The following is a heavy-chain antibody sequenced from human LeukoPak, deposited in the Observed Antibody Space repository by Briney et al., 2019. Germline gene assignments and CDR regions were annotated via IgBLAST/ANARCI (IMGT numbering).Heavy chain of an antibody. CDR1: GGSTTGYF. V-gene: IGHV4-59*08. CDR2: VFYSDGT. D-gene: IGHD2-21*02. Sequence: SETLSLTCTVSGGSTTGYFWSWIRQPPGKGLEWIGYVFYSDGTLYNPSLDSRVTISVDTSKTQFSLELTSVTAADTAVYYCARHMSVTYDAFDLWGRGTMVTVSS. CDR3: ARHMSVTYDAFDL. J-gene: IGHJ3*01.